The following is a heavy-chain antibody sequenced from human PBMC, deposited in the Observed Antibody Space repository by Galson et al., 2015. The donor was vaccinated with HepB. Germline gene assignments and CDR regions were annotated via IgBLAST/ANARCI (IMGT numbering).Heavy chain of an antibody. CDR2: INSDGSST. V-gene: IGHV3-74*01. CDR3: ASLDTAMAGPEVYYYYGMDV. D-gene: IGHD5-18*01. CDR1: GFTFSSYW. Sequence: SLRLSCAASGFTFSSYWMHWVRQAPGKGLVWVSRINSDGSSTSYADSVKGRFTISRDNAKNTLYLQMNSLRAEDTAVYYCASLDTAMAGPEVYYYYGMDVWGQGTTVTVSS. J-gene: IGHJ6*02.